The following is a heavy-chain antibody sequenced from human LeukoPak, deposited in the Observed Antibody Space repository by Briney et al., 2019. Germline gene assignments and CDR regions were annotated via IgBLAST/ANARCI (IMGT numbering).Heavy chain of an antibody. CDR3: ARKVAGTNYFDY. CDR2: ISSSSSYI. V-gene: IGHV3-21*01. Sequence: GGSLRLSCAASGFTFSSYSMNWVRQAPGKGLEWVSSISSSSSYIYYADSVKGRFTISRDNAKNSLYLQMNSLRAEDTAVYYCARKVAGTNYFDYWGQGTLVTVSS. CDR1: GFTFSSYS. J-gene: IGHJ4*02. D-gene: IGHD6-19*01.